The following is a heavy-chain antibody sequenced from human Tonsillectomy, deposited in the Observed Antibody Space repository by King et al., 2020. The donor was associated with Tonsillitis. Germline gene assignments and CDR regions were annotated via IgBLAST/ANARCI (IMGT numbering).Heavy chain of an antibody. CDR1: GFTFSSYA. J-gene: IGHJ5*02. Sequence: QLVQSGGGLVQPGGSLRLSCAASGFTFSSYALSWVRQAPGKGLEWVSAIDGSGSGTYYAYSVKGRFTISRDNSKNTLYLQMNSLRDEDTAIYYSAKDQPHYDFWSLPSPQNWFDPWGQGTLVTVSS. CDR3: AKDQPHYDFWSLPSPQNWFDP. D-gene: IGHD3-3*01. CDR2: IDGSGSGT. V-gene: IGHV3-23*04.